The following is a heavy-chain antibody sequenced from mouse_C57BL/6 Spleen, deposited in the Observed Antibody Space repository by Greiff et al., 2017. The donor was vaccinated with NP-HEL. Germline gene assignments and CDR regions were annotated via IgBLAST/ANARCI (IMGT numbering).Heavy chain of an antibody. J-gene: IGHJ4*01. V-gene: IGHV14-2*01. CDR3: ASSSGPGAMDD. Sequence: EVQLQQSGAELVKPGASVKLSCTASGFNIKDYYMHWVKQRTEQGLEWIGWIDPEDGETKYAQKFKGKATITADTSSNTAYLQLSSLTSEDTAVYYCASSSGPGAMDDWGQGTSVTVSS. CDR1: GFNIKDYY. CDR2: IDPEDGET. D-gene: IGHD4-1*01.